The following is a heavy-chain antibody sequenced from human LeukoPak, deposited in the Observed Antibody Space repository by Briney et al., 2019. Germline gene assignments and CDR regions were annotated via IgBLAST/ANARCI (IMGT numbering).Heavy chain of an antibody. D-gene: IGHD6-25*01. V-gene: IGHV1-2*02. CDR2: INPNSGDT. CDR3: ARVADGYYFDC. Sequence: GASVKVSCKASGYPFTGYYMHWVRQAPGQGLDWMGWINPNSGDTNYAQKFQGRVTMTSDTSINTAYMELSRLTSDDTAVYHCARVADGYYFDCWGQGTLVTVSS. CDR1: GYPFTGYY. J-gene: IGHJ4*02.